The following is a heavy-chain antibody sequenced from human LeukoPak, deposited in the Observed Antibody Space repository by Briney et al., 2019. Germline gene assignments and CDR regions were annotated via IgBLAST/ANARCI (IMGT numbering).Heavy chain of an antibody. CDR3: ARAEPPYSSGWYEVHGRYYFDY. D-gene: IGHD6-19*01. V-gene: IGHV1-46*01. CDR1: GYTFTSYY. Sequence: GASVKVSCTASGYTFTSYYMHWVRQAPGQGLEWMGIINPSGGSTSYAQKFQGRVTMTRDTSTSTVYMELSSLRSEDTAVYYCARAEPPYSSGWYEVHGRYYFDYWGQGTLVTVSS. J-gene: IGHJ4*02. CDR2: INPSGGST.